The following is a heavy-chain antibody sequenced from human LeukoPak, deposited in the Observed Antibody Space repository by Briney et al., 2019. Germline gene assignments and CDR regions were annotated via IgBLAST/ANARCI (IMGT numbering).Heavy chain of an antibody. CDR3: ARGGAAAGSSFDY. CDR1: GFTFSNYD. D-gene: IGHD6-13*01. CDR2: TTTGGNT. J-gene: IGHJ4*02. V-gene: IGHV3-13*04. Sequence: GGSLRLSCVASGFTFSNYDINWVRQAPGEGLEWVSATTTGGNTLYSGSVKGRFTISRETAKNTVYLQMDNLTARDMAVYYCARGGAAAGSSFDYWGQGTLVTVSS.